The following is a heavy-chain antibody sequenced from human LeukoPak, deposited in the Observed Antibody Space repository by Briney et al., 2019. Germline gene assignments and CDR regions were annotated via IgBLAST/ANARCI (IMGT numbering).Heavy chain of an antibody. J-gene: IGHJ4*02. CDR3: AKADGVLQYFDWFSY. CDR1: GFIFDDYA. V-gene: IGHV3-9*01. Sequence: PGGSLRLSCAASGFIFDDYAMHWVRQAPGKGLEWVSGVSWNSGNIGYVDSVKGRFTISRDNAKNSLYLQMNSLRAEDTALYYCAKADGVLQYFDWFSYWGQGTLVTVSS. CDR2: VSWNSGNI. D-gene: IGHD3-9*01.